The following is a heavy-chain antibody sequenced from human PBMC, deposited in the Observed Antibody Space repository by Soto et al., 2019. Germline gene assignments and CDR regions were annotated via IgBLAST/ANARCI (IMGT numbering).Heavy chain of an antibody. CDR2: ISSTSRYT. Sequence: QVQLVESGGGLVKPGGSLRLSCVASGFTFTDYYMTWIRQAPGTGLEWVSYISSTSRYTNYADSVKGRFTISRDDAKNSLYLQMNSLRSDDTAIYFCARDRAGHSSVWDYWGQGTLVTVPS. J-gene: IGHJ4*02. CDR1: GFTFTDYY. CDR3: ARDRAGHSSVWDY. V-gene: IGHV3-11*05. D-gene: IGHD6-19*01.